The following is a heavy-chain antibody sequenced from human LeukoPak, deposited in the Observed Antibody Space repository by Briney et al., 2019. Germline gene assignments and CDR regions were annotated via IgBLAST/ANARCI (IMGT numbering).Heavy chain of an antibody. D-gene: IGHD3-22*01. J-gene: IGHJ4*02. V-gene: IGHV3-48*01. CDR1: GFTFSAYS. CDR2: ISGGGGTI. Sequence: GGSLRLSCAASGFTFSAYSMNWVRQAPGKGLEWVAYISGGGGTIYYADSVKGRFTISRDNAKNSLYLQMHSLRAEDTAVYYCARNQEIDYYDSSGFYWGVEYWGQGTLVTVSS. CDR3: ARNQEIDYYDSSGFYWGVEY.